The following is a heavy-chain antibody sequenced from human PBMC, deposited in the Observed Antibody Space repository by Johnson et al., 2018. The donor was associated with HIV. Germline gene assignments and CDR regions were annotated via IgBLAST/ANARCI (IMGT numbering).Heavy chain of an antibody. Sequence: QVQLVESGGGVVQPGGSLRLSCAASGFTFSSYGMHWVRQAPGKGLEWVSIILSDGSNIYYADSVRGRFTISRDKSRNTLYLQMNSLRAEDTAVHYCAREGNYYDSSSHVFNIWGQGTMVTVSS. CDR3: AREGNYYDSSSHVFNI. CDR2: ILSDGSNI. D-gene: IGHD3-22*01. CDR1: GFTFSSYG. V-gene: IGHV3-30*19. J-gene: IGHJ3*02.